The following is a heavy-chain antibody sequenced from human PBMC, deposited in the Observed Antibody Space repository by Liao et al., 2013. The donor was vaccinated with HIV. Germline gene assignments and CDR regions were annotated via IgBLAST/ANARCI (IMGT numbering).Heavy chain of an antibody. CDR2: IYYSGST. J-gene: IGHJ6*03. CDR3: ARAITGVTMVRGVDGYYYYMDV. V-gene: IGHV4-34*11. D-gene: IGHD3-10*01. Sequence: QVQLQQWGAGLLKPSETLSLTCAVYGGSFSGFYWAWIRQSPGKGLEWIGYIYYSGSTNYNPSLKSRVTISVDTSKNQFSLKLSSVTAADTAVYYCARAITGVTMVRGVDGYYYYMDVWGKGTTVTVSS. CDR1: GGSFSGFY.